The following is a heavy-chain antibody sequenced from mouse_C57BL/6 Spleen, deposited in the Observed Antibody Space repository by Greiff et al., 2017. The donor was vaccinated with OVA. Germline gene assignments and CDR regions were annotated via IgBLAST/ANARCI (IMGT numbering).Heavy chain of an antibody. CDR1: GFSLTSYG. Sequence: VQLQQSGPGLVQPSQSLSITCTVSGFSLTSYGVHWVRQSPGKGLEWLGVIWSGGSTDYNADFISRLSISKDNSKSQVFFNMNSLQADDAAIEYCARSTHYSNYGAMDYWGQGTSVTVSS. D-gene: IGHD2-5*01. J-gene: IGHJ4*01. CDR3: ARSTHYSNYGAMDY. V-gene: IGHV2-2*01. CDR2: IWSGGST.